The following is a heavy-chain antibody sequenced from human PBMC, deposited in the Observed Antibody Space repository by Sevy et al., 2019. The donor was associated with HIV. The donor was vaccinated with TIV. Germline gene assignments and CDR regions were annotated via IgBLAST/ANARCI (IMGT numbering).Heavy chain of an antibody. Sequence: GGSLRLSCAASGFTFSSYSMNWVRQAPGKGLEWVSSISSSSSYIYYADSVKGRFTISRDNAKNSLYLQMNSLRAEDTAVYYCARDTPPVVVVITRRYYYYGMDVWGQGTTVTVSS. CDR1: GFTFSSYS. J-gene: IGHJ6*02. V-gene: IGHV3-21*01. CDR2: ISSSSSYI. D-gene: IGHD3-22*01. CDR3: ARDTPPVVVVITRRYYYYGMDV.